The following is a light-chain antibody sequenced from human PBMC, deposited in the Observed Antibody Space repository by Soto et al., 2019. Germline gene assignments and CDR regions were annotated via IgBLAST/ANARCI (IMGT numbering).Light chain of an antibody. CDR2: GAS. Sequence: ERVLMQFLGILLLSQGERATLSCRASQSVSSSYLAWYQQKPGQAPRLLIYGASSRATGIPDRFSGSGSGTDFTLTISRLEPEDFAVYYCQPYGSSPFTFGPGTKVDIK. CDR3: QPYGSSPFT. CDR1: QSVSSSY. V-gene: IGKV3-20*01. J-gene: IGKJ3*01.